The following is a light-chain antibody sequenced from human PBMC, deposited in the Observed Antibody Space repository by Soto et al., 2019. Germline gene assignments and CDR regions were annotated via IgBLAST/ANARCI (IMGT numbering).Light chain of an antibody. CDR1: EGIVNY. CDR3: QQLFRYPLA. Sequence: IPLTQSPSSLSASVGDRVTITCRASEGIVNYLAWYQQQPGKAPKLLIYGASTLQDGVPSRFTGSGSGTDFTLTINRLQPADFATYHRQQLFRYPLAFGQGTRLEMK. CDR2: GAS. V-gene: IGKV1-9*01. J-gene: IGKJ5*01.